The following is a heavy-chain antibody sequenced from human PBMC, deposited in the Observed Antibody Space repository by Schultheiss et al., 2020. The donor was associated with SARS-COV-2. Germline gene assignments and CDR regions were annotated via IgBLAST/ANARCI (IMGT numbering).Heavy chain of an antibody. CDR2: IYYTGST. CDR3: ARLLNWEYYFDY. V-gene: IGHV4-59*01. D-gene: IGHD7-27*01. CDR1: GGSISSYY. Sequence: SETLSLTCTVSGGSISSYYWSWIRQPPGKGLEWIGYIYYTGSTDYNPSLKSRATISVDKSKNQFSLKLSSVTAADTAVYYCARLLNWEYYFDYWGQGTLVTVSS. J-gene: IGHJ4*02.